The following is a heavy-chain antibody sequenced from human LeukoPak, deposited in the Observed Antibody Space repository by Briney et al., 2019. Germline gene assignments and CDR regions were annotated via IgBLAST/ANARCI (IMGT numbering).Heavy chain of an antibody. D-gene: IGHD3-16*01. Sequence: GGSLRLSCVASGFPFSSSWMTWVRQAPGKGLEWLANIKGDGSDKNYVDSVKGRFTISRDNAKNSLFLQMSSLRGEDTALYYCATEHWGPNSWGQGTLVTVSS. CDR3: ATEHWGPNS. J-gene: IGHJ4*02. V-gene: IGHV3-7*01. CDR2: IKGDGSDK. CDR1: GFPFSSSW.